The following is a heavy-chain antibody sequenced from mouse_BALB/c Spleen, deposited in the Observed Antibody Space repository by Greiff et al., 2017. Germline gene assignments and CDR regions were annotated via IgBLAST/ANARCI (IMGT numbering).Heavy chain of an antibody. V-gene: IGHV10-1*02. CDR1: GFTFNIYA. Sequence: EVQLVESGGGLVQPKGSLKLSCAASGFTFNIYAMNWVRQAPGKGLEWVARIRSKSNNYATYYADSVKDRFTISRDDSQSMLYLQMNNLKTEDTAMYYCVRSYYYAMDYWGQGTSVTVSS. CDR2: IRSKSNNYAT. J-gene: IGHJ4*01. CDR3: VRSYYYAMDY.